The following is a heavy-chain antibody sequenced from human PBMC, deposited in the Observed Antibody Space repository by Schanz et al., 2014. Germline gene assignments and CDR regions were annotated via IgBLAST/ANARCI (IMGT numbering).Heavy chain of an antibody. CDR1: GGTFSSYT. Sequence: QVQLVQSGAEVKKPGSSVKVSYKASGGTFSSYTIRWVRQAPGQGLEWMGWISPYNGNTNYAQKLQSRVTMTEDTASDAAYMVLSGTTSEDAALYYCATTDLITMIRGADCSYYGMDVWGQGTTVTVSS. CDR2: ISPYNGNT. D-gene: IGHD3-10*01. V-gene: IGHV1-69*02. CDR3: ATTDLITMIRGADCSYYGMDV. J-gene: IGHJ6*02.